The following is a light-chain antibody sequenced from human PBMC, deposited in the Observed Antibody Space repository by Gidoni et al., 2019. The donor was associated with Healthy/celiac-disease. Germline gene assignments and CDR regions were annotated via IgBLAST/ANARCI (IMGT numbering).Light chain of an antibody. CDR3: SSYTSSSTLYV. CDR1: SSDVGGYNY. J-gene: IGLJ1*01. V-gene: IGLV2-14*03. CDR2: DVS. Sequence: SITISCTGTSSDVGGYNYVSWYQQHPGKAPKLMIYDVSNRPSGVSNRFSGSKSGNTASLTISGLQAEDEADYSCSSYTSSSTLYVFGTGTKVTVL.